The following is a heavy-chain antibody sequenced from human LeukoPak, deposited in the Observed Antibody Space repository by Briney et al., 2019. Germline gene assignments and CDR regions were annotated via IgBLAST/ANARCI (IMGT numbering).Heavy chain of an antibody. V-gene: IGHV4-59*01. CDR2: IYYSGST. J-gene: IGHJ4*02. D-gene: IGHD3-10*01. Sequence: PSETLSLTCTVSGGSISSYYWSWIRQPPAKGLEWIGYIYYSGSTNYNPSLKSRVTISVDTSKNQFSLKLSSVTAADTAVYYCARGGRYGSGSYVYHFDYWGQGTLVTVSS. CDR1: GGSISSYY. CDR3: ARGGRYGSGSYVYHFDY.